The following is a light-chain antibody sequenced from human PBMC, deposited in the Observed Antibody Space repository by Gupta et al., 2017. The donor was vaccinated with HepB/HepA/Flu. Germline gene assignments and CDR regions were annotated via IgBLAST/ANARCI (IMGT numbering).Light chain of an antibody. CDR3: QQYNNWPPPLT. Sequence: EIAMTQSPATLSVSPGERATLSCRASQSVSSNLAWYQQKPGQAPRVLIYDASTRATGIPARFSGSGSGTEFTLTISSLQSEDFAVYYCQQYNNWPPPLTFGGGTKVEIK. V-gene: IGKV3-15*01. CDR1: QSVSSN. J-gene: IGKJ4*01. CDR2: DAS.